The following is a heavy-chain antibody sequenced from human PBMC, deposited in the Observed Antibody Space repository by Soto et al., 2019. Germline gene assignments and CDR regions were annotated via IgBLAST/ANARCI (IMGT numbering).Heavy chain of an antibody. CDR1: GFTFSSYA. CDR2: ISGSGGST. J-gene: IGHJ4*02. D-gene: IGHD6-19*01. V-gene: IGHV3-23*01. Sequence: GGSLRLSCAASGFTFSSYAMSWVRQAPGKGLEWVSAISGSGGSTYYADSVKGRFTISRDNSKNTLYLQMSSLRAEDTAVYYCGRIAVAGCLDYWGQGTPVTVSS. CDR3: GRIAVAGCLDY.